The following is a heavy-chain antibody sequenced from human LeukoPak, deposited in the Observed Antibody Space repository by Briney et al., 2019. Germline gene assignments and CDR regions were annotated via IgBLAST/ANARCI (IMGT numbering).Heavy chain of an antibody. J-gene: IGHJ3*02. Sequence: SETPSLTCTVSGGSISSSSYYWGWIRQPPGKGPEWIGSIYHSGSTYYNVSLKSRVTISVDTSKNHFSLKLSSVTAADTAVYYCARTEGGYSYGSAFDIWGQGTMVTVSS. CDR3: ARTEGGYSYGSAFDI. CDR1: GGSISSSSYY. V-gene: IGHV4-39*02. D-gene: IGHD5-18*01. CDR2: IYHSGST.